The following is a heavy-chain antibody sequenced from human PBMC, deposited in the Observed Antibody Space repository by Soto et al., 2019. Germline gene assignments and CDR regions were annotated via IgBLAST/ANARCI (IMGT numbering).Heavy chain of an antibody. Sequence: ASVKVSCKASGYAFTSFGISWVRQAPGQGLEWMGWIDPNNGGTKYAQNLQGRATMTTDTSISTAYMELSRLRSDDTAVYYCARGWGAANPRGVFDYWGQGTLVTVSS. J-gene: IGHJ4*02. CDR3: ARGWGAANPRGVFDY. V-gene: IGHV1-18*01. D-gene: IGHD3-10*01. CDR2: IDPNNGGT. CDR1: GYAFTSFG.